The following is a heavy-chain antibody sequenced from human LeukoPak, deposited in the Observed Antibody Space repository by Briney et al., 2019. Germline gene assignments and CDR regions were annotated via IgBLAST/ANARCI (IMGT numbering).Heavy chain of an antibody. CDR1: GFTFSSYW. Sequence: PGGSLRLSCVASGFTFSSYWMSWVRQAPGKGLEWVSIIYSGGITSYADSVKGRFTISRDNSKNTLYLQLNSRRDEDTAVYYCARGYFAVGAFDIWGQGTMVTVSS. CDR2: IYSGGIT. J-gene: IGHJ3*02. D-gene: IGHD3-3*01. CDR3: ARGYFAVGAFDI. V-gene: IGHV3-66*01.